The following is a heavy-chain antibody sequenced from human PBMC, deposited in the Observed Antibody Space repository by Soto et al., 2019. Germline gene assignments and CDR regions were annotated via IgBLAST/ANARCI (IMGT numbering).Heavy chain of an antibody. CDR3: ARLSAAWFDP. D-gene: IGHD6-19*01. CDR2: IDHSGST. J-gene: IGHJ5*02. V-gene: IGHV4-34*01. Sequence: SETLSLTCAVYGGSFSGYYWSWIRQPPGKGLEWIGEIDHSGSTNYNPSLKSRVTISVDTSKNQFSLSLSSVTAADTAVYYCARLSAAWFDPWGQGTLVTVSS. CDR1: GGSFSGYY.